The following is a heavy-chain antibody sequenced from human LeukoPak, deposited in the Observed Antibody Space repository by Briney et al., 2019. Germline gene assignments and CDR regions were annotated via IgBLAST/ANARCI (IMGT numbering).Heavy chain of an antibody. CDR2: IYYSGST. J-gene: IGHJ5*02. CDR1: GGSISSSSNY. D-gene: IGHD3-3*01. V-gene: IGHV4-39*07. CDR3: ARDPPPENLNYYDFWSGYYGGNWFDP. Sequence: PSETLSLTCTVSGGSISSSSNYWGWIRQPPGKGLEWIGSIYYSGSTYYNPSLKSRVTISVDTSKNQFSLKLSSVTAADTAVYYCARDPPPENLNYYDFWSGYYGGNWFDPWGQGTLVTVSS.